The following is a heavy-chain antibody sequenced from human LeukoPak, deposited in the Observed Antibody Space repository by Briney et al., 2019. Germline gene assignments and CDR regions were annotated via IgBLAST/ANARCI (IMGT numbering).Heavy chain of an antibody. D-gene: IGHD2-2*01. Sequence: PSETLSLTCTVSGGSIRSCYWSSIRQPAGKGLEWIGRIYTSGSTNYNPSLKSRVTISVDKSKNQFSLKLSSVTAADTAVYSCARGAAAYWFDPWGQGTLVTVSS. V-gene: IGHV4-4*07. J-gene: IGHJ5*02. CDR2: IYTSGST. CDR1: GGSIRSCY. CDR3: ARGAAAYWFDP.